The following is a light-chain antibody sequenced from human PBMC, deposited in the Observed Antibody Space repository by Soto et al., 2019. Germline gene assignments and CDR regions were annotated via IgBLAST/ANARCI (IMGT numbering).Light chain of an antibody. V-gene: IGKV3-20*01. J-gene: IGKJ2*01. CDR1: QSVSRY. CDR3: QQYGSSPT. Sequence: EIVLTQSPGTLSLSPGERATLSCRASQSVSRYLAWYQQKPGQAPRLLIYGASSRATGIPDRFSGSGSGTDFTLTIRRLEPEDFAVDYCQQYGSSPTFGQGTKLDIK. CDR2: GAS.